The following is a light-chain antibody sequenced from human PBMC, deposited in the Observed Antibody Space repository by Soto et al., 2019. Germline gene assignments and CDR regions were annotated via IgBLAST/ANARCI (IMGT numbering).Light chain of an antibody. J-gene: IGKJ1*01. CDR3: QQRSNWPPT. CDR2: DAS. V-gene: IGKV3-11*01. Sequence: EIVLTQSPATLSLSPGERATLSCRASQSVSSYLAWYQQKPGLAPRLLIYDASNRATGIPVRFSGSGSGTDFTLTISSLEPEDFAVYYCQQRSNWPPTFGQGTKVEIK. CDR1: QSVSSY.